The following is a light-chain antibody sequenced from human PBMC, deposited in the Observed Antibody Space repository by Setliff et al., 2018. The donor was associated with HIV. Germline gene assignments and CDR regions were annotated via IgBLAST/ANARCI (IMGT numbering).Light chain of an antibody. V-gene: IGLV1-44*01. Sequence: QSVLTQSHSVSGTPGQRVTISCSESNSNIGTTTVNWYQRLPGAAPKLLIYTNSHRPSGVPDRFSGSKSGTSASLAIRVLQSEDEAEYYCASWDDSLKVYVFGSGTKVTV. CDR3: ASWDDSLKVYV. J-gene: IGLJ1*01. CDR1: NSNIGTTT. CDR2: TNS.